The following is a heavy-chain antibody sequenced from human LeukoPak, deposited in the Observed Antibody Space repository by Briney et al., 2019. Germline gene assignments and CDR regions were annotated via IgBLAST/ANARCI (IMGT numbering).Heavy chain of an antibody. D-gene: IGHD3-9*01. CDR3: AKWGDYDVLTGYYVSDY. CDR2: ITGSGGNT. V-gene: IGHV3-23*01. CDR1: GFTFSNYA. Sequence: GGSLRLFCAASGFTFSNYAMSWVRQAPGKGLDLVSAITGSGGNTYYADSVKGRFTISRDNSKNTLYLQMNSLRAEDTAVYYCAKWGDYDVLTGYYVSDYWGQGALVTVSS. J-gene: IGHJ4*02.